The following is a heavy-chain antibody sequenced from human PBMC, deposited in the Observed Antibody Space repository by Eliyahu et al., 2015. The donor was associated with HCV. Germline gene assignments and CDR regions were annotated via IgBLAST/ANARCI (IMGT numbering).Heavy chain of an antibody. V-gene: IGHV4-59*01. J-gene: IGHJ4*02. D-gene: IGHD3-22*01. Sequence: QVQLQESGPGLVKPSETLSLTCTVSGGSIXSXYWSWIRQPPGKGLEWIGYIYYXGSTNYNPSLKSRVTISVDTSKNQFSLKLSSVTAADTAVYYCARENLDSYYDSSGYYDYWGQGTLVTVSS. CDR3: ARENLDSYYDSSGYYDY. CDR2: IYYXGST. CDR1: GGSIXSXY.